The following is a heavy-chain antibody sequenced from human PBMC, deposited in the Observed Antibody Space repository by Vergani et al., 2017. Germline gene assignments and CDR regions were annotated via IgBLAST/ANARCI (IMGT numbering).Heavy chain of an antibody. D-gene: IGHD1-20*01. V-gene: IGHV1-69*01. CDR1: GGTFSSYA. Sequence: QVQLVQSGAEVKKPGSSVKVSCKASGGTFSSYAISWVRPAPGQGLEWMGGINPIFGTANYAQKFQGRVTITADESTSTAYMELSSLRSEDTAVYYCAGDEGITGTTGGYYCYYGMDVWGQGTTVTVSS. J-gene: IGHJ6*02. CDR3: AGDEGITGTTGGYYCYYGMDV. CDR2: INPIFGTA.